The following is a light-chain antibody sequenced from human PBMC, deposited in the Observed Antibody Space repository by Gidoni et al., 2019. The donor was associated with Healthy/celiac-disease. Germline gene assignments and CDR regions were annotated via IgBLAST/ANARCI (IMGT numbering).Light chain of an antibody. CDR1: QSISSY. CDR3: QQSYSTRRS. J-gene: IGKJ2*04. CDR2: AAS. Sequence: DIQMPQSPSSLSASVGDRVTITCRASQSISSYLNWYQQKPGKAPKLRIYAASSLQSGVPSRFSGSGSGTDFTLTISSLQPEDFATYYCQQSYSTRRSFGQGTKLEIK. V-gene: IGKV1-39*01.